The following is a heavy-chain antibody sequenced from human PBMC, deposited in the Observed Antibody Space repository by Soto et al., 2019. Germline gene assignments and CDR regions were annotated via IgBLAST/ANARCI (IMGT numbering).Heavy chain of an antibody. Sequence: GGSLRLSCAASGFTFEDYTMHWVRQTPGKGLEWVSLIRWDDGSTDYADSVKGRFTISRDNSKNSLYLQMNGLRTGDTALYYCATENMAALHYYYGVDVWGQGTTVTVSS. V-gene: IGHV3-43*01. J-gene: IGHJ6*02. D-gene: IGHD6-6*01. CDR2: IRWDDGST. CDR1: GFTFEDYT. CDR3: ATENMAALHYYYGVDV.